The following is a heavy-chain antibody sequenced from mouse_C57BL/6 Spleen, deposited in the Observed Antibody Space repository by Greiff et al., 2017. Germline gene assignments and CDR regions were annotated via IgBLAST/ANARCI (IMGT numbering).Heavy chain of an antibody. J-gene: IGHJ4*01. V-gene: IGHV5-16*01. CDR2: INYDGSST. D-gene: IGHD2-12*01. CDR1: GFTFSDYY. CDR3: ARGDYSEAMDY. Sequence: EVKLVESEGGLAQPASSMTLSCTVTGFTFSDYYLAWVRQFPEKGLEWVANINYDGSSTYYLDSLNSRFIISRDNAKNIQYLQMSSLKSEDTATYYCARGDYSEAMDYWGQGTSVTVSS.